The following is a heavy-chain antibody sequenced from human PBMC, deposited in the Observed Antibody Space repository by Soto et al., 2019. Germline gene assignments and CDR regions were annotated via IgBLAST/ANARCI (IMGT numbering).Heavy chain of an antibody. D-gene: IGHD2-15*01. CDR3: AMVYCCGGSCYGIDF. CDR2: INPSGGT. Sequence: QVQLVQSGAEVKKPGASVKISCKASGDTFTSYYMHWVRQAPGQGLEWMGIINPSGGTSYAQKFRGRVTMFRDTSRRMVYMGLSSLVSEDTAVYYCAMVYCCGGSCYGIDFWGHVTLVSVSS. V-gene: IGHV1-46*01. CDR1: GDTFTSYY. J-gene: IGHJ4*01.